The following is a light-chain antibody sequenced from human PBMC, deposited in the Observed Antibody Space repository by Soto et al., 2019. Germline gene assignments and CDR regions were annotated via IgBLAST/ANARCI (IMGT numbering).Light chain of an antibody. J-gene: IGLJ2*01. V-gene: IGLV2-14*01. CDR1: ISDVGGYKY. CDR3: ASYTSSSTSVI. CDR2: EVS. Sequence: QSARTQPASLSGSPGQSITTSCTGTISDVGGYKYVSWYQQHPDKAPKLIIFEVSNRPSGISSRFSGSKSGNTASLTISGLQAEDEADYYCASYTSSSTSVIFGRGTKLTVL.